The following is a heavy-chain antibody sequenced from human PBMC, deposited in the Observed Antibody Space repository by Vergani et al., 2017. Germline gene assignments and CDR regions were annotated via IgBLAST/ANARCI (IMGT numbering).Heavy chain of an antibody. CDR1: GGSISSYY. Sequence: QVQLQQWGAGLVKPSETLSLTCTVSGGSISSYYWSWIRQPPGKGLEWIGYIYYSGSTNYNPSLKSRVTISVDTSKNQFSLKLSSVTAADTAVYYCARAGSSSGFDPWGQGTLVTVSS. D-gene: IGHD6-6*01. CDR2: IYYSGST. V-gene: IGHV4-59*08. CDR3: ARAGSSSGFDP. J-gene: IGHJ5*02.